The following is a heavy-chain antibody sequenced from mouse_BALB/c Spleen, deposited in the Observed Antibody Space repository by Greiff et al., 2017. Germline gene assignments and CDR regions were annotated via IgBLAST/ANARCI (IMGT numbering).Heavy chain of an antibody. V-gene: IGHV5-4*02. CDR2: ISDGGSYT. D-gene: IGHD1-1*01. J-gene: IGHJ4*01. Sequence: EVQVVESGGGLVKPGGSLKLSCAASGFTFSDYYMYWVRQTPEKRLEWVATISDGGSYTYYPDSVKGRFTISRDNARNILYLQMSSLRSEDTAMYYCVAITTVVATGGLYYYAMDYWGQGTSVTVSS. CDR1: GFTFSDYY. CDR3: VAITTVVATGGLYYYAMDY.